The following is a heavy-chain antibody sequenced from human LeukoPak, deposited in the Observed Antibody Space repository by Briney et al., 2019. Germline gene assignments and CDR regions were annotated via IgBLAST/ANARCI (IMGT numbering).Heavy chain of an antibody. J-gene: IGHJ4*02. Sequence: PSETLSLTCAVSGGSISSNWWSWVRQPPGKGLEWIGEIDHSGSTNYNPSLKSRVTISVDKSESQFSLKLSSVTAADTAVYYCARAAIGYYYEGWGQGTLVTVSS. CDR2: IDHSGST. D-gene: IGHD3-22*01. CDR1: GGSISSNW. V-gene: IGHV4-4*02. CDR3: ARAAIGYYYEG.